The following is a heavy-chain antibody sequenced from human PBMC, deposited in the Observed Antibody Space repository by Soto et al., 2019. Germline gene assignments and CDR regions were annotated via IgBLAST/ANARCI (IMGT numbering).Heavy chain of an antibody. Sequence: SVKVSCKVSGGTFSSYAISWVRQAPGQGLEWMGGISPIFGTANYAQKFQGRVTITADKSTSTAYMELSSLRSEDTAVYYCARDRGIAVAGTAFDYWGQGTLVTVSS. D-gene: IGHD6-19*01. CDR3: ARDRGIAVAGTAFDY. CDR2: ISPIFGTA. J-gene: IGHJ4*02. V-gene: IGHV1-69*06. CDR1: GGTFSSYA.